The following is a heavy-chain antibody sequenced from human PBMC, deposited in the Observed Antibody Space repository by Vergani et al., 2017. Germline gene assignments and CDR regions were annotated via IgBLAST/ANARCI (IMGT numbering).Heavy chain of an antibody. CDR3: ARGETRTDWFDP. Sequence: QVKLQESGPGLLKPSQTLSLTCTVSGESIRSGSFYWTWIRQTAERRLEWMGRVYPSGTTNYNPSLNGRVTIFVDKSKNLLSLRLNSVTAADTAVYYCARGETRTDWFDPWGQGTLVTVSS. D-gene: IGHD3/OR15-3a*01. V-gene: IGHV4-61*02. CDR2: VYPSGTT. CDR1: GESIRSGSFY. J-gene: IGHJ5*02.